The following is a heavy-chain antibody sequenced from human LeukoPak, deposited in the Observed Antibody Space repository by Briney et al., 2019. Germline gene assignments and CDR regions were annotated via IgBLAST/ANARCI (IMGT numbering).Heavy chain of an antibody. Sequence: GGSLRLSCAASGFTFSSYAMHWVRQAPGKGLEWVAVISYDGSNKYYADSVTGRFTISRDNSKNTLYLQMNSLRAEDTAVYYCASYSSGWYEGGAFDIWGQGTMVTVSS. CDR1: GFTFSSYA. D-gene: IGHD6-19*01. J-gene: IGHJ3*02. V-gene: IGHV3-30*04. CDR3: ASYSSGWYEGGAFDI. CDR2: ISYDGSNK.